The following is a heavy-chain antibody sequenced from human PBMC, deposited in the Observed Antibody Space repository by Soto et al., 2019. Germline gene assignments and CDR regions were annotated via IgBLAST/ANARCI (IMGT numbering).Heavy chain of an antibody. CDR3: AKPQLYCTNGVCYRSGMDV. D-gene: IGHD2-8*01. J-gene: IGHJ6*02. CDR1: GFTFSSYG. Sequence: PGGSLRLSCAASGFTFSSYGMHWVRQAPGKGLEWVAVISYDGSNKYYADSVKGRFTISRDNSKNTLYLQMNSLRAEDTAVYYCAKPQLYCTNGVCYRSGMDVWGQGTTVTVSS. V-gene: IGHV3-30*18. CDR2: ISYDGSNK.